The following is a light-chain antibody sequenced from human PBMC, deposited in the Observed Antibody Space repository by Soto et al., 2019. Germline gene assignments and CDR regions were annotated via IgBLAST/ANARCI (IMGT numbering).Light chain of an antibody. J-gene: IGKJ1*01. Sequence: EIVLTQSPGTLSLSPGERATPSCRASQSVDINLAWYQQGAGQAPRLLVYGASTKATDMPGRFSGSGSGPDFTLTISRLEPEDFAVYFCQHSGSSPWKFGQGTKVDIK. CDR3: QHSGSSPWK. CDR2: GAS. CDR1: QSVDIN. V-gene: IGKV3-20*01.